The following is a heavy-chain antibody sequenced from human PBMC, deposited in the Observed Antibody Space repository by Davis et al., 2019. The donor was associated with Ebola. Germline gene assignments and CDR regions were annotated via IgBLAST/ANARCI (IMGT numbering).Heavy chain of an antibody. D-gene: IGHD6-13*01. Sequence: PGGSLRLSCAASGFTFSSYAISWVRQAPGKGLEWVSAISGSGGSTYYADSVKGRFTISRDNSKNTLYLQMNSLRAEDTAVDYCAKRAMVGGSWYGWFDPWGQGTLVTVSS. J-gene: IGHJ5*02. V-gene: IGHV3-23*01. CDR1: GFTFSSYA. CDR3: AKRAMVGGSWYGWFDP. CDR2: ISGSGGST.